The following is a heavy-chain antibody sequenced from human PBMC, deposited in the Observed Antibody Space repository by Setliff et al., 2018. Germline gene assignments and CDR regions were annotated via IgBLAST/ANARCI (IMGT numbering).Heavy chain of an antibody. CDR2: ISPYSGNT. V-gene: IGHV1-18*01. D-gene: IGHD2-15*01. CDR1: GFGFTTFG. Sequence: GASVKVSCKTSGFGFTTFGFSWVRQAPGQGLEWLGSISPYSGNTNYPQWLQDRVTMTIDTSATTVYMELQSLRSDDTAVYYCVRSSAPQVAPAADFDFWGQGTPVTVSS. CDR3: VRSSAPQVAPAADFDF. J-gene: IGHJ4*02.